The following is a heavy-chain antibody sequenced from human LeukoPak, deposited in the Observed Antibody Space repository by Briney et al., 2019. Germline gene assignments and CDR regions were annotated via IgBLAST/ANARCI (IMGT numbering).Heavy chain of an antibody. D-gene: IGHD3-10*01. Sequence: GGSLRLSCAASRFTFSAYYMTWIRQAPGKGLEWVSYISSSIITKYYADSVKGRFTISRDNAKNSLYLQMNNLRAEDTALYYCARENEFGSGMDVWGQGTTVTVSS. J-gene: IGHJ6*02. V-gene: IGHV3-11*01. CDR2: ISSSIITK. CDR3: ARENEFGSGMDV. CDR1: RFTFSAYY.